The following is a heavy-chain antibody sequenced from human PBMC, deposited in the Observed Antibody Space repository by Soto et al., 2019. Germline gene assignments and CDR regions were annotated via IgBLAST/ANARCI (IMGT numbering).Heavy chain of an antibody. Sequence: GASVKVSCKASGCTFSSYAISCVRQAPGQVLEWMGGIIPIFGTANYAQKFQGRVTITADESTSTAYMELSSLRSEDTAVYYCARSHTPGERITIFGVVIPPGHPYGMDVWGQGTTVTVSS. J-gene: IGHJ6*02. D-gene: IGHD3-3*01. CDR1: GCTFSSYA. V-gene: IGHV1-69*13. CDR2: IIPIFGTA. CDR3: ARSHTPGERITIFGVVIPPGHPYGMDV.